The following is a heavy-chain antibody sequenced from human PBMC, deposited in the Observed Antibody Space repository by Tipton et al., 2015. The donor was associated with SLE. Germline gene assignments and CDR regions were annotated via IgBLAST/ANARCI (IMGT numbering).Heavy chain of an antibody. CDR3: ASLYSSSSRHFDY. Sequence: FTISRDNARDSLYLQMNTLRADDTAVYYCASLYSSSSRHFDYWGQGTLVTVSS. D-gene: IGHD6-6*01. V-gene: IGHV3-11*03. J-gene: IGHJ4*02.